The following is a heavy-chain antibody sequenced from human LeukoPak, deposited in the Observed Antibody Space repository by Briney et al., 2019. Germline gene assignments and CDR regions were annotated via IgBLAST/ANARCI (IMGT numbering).Heavy chain of an antibody. V-gene: IGHV3-7*03. Sequence: PGGSLRLSCAASGFTFSSYWMSWVRQAPGKGLEWVANIKQDGSEKYYVDSVKGRFTISRDNAKNSLYLQMNSLRAEDTAVYYCARDRLKMGRNVANYWGQGTLVTVSS. D-gene: IGHD2-8*01. J-gene: IGHJ4*02. CDR3: ARDRLKMGRNVANY. CDR2: IKQDGSEK. CDR1: GFTFSSYW.